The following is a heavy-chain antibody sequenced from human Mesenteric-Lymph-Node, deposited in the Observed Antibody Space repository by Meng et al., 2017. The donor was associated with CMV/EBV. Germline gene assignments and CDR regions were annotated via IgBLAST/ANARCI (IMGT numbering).Heavy chain of an antibody. Sequence: SETLSLTCAVYGGSFSGYYWSWIRQPPGKGLEWIGEINHSGSTNYNPSLKSRVTISVDTSKNQFSLKLSSVTAADTAVYYCAREARYYASSGSSSGLDVWGQGTTVTVSS. CDR2: INHSGST. CDR3: AREARYYASSGSSSGLDV. CDR1: GGSFSGYY. D-gene: IGHD3-22*01. V-gene: IGHV4-34*01. J-gene: IGHJ6*02.